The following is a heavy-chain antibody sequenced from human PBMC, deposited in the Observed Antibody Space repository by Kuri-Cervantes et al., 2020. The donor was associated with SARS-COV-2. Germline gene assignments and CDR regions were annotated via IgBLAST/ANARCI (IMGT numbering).Heavy chain of an antibody. J-gene: IGHJ6*03. CDR3: ARVAAYYDSSGYYLSYYYYYMDV. V-gene: IGHV4-4*07. CDR1: GGSISSYY. CDR2: IYTSGST. D-gene: IGHD3-22*01. Sequence: SETLSLTCTVSGGSISSYYWSWIRQPAGKGLEWIGRIYTSGSTNYNPSLKSRVTMSVDTSKNQFSLKLSSVTAADTAVYYCARVAAYYDSSGYYLSYYYYYMDVWGKGTTVTVSS.